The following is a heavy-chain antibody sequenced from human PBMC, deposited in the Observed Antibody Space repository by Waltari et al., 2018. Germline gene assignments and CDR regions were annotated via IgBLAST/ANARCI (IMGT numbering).Heavy chain of an antibody. V-gene: IGHV4-59*01. CDR2: IYYSGST. CDR1: GGSISSYY. CDR3: ARDSGLVVPAAKGWFDP. D-gene: IGHD2-2*01. Sequence: QVQLQESGPGLVKPSETLSLTCTVSGGSISSYYWSWIRQPPGKGLEWIGYIYYSGSTNSNPSLKSRVTISVDTSKNQFSLKLSSVTAADTAVYYCARDSGLVVPAAKGWFDPWGQGTLVTVSS. J-gene: IGHJ5*02.